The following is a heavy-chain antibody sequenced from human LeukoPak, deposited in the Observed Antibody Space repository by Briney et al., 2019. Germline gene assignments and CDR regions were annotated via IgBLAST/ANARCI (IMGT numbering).Heavy chain of an antibody. CDR2: INYSGST. V-gene: IGHV4-34*01. CDR3: ARGYTLLFGWFDP. CDR1: GGSFSGYY. Sequence: NPSETLSLTCAVYGGSFSGYYWSWIRQPPGKGLECIGEINYSGSTNYHPSLKRRVTISVDTSKNPFSLKLSSVTAADTAVYYCARGYTLLFGWFDPWGQGTPVTVSS. D-gene: IGHD2-21*02. J-gene: IGHJ5*02.